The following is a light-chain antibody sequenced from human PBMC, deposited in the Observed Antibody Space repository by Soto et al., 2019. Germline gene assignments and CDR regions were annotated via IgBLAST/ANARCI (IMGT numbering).Light chain of an antibody. CDR3: QKYNSAPRGFT. CDR1: QGISNY. Sequence: DIQMTQSPSSLSASVGDRVTITCRASQGISNYLAWYQQKPGKVPKLLIYAASTLQSGVPSRFSGSGSGTDFILTISSLQPEDVATYYCQKYNSAPRGFTFGPGTKVDIK. CDR2: AAS. V-gene: IGKV1-27*01. J-gene: IGKJ3*01.